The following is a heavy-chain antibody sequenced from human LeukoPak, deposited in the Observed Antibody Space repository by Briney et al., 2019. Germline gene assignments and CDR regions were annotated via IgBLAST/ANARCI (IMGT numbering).Heavy chain of an antibody. J-gene: IGHJ4*02. CDR1: GYTFTGYY. V-gene: IGHV1-2*06. CDR3: ARDQGYSSGGSCYSWVY. D-gene: IGHD2-15*01. Sequence: ASVKVSCKASGYTFTGYYMHWVRQAPGQGLEWMGQINPNSGGTNYAQKFQGRVTMTRDTSISTAYMELSRLRSDDTAVYYCARDQGYSSGGSCYSWVYWGQRTLVTVSS. CDR2: INPNSGGT.